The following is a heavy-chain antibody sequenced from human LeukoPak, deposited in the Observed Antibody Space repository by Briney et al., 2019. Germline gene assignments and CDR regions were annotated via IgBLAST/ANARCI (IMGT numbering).Heavy chain of an antibody. CDR3: GSSPYVWGIDH. Sequence: GGSLRLSCAASGFTVSNNYMSGVRQAPGKGVEWVSIIYNGGSTYYSDSVKGRFTISRDNSKNTLHLQMKSLRADDTAVYYCGSSPYVWGIDHWGQGTPVTVSS. V-gene: IGHV3-53*01. J-gene: IGHJ4*02. CDR2: IYNGGST. CDR1: GFTVSNNY. D-gene: IGHD3-16*01.